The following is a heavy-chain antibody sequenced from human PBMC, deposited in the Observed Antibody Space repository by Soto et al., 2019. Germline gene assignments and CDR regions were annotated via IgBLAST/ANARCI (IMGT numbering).Heavy chain of an antibody. J-gene: IGHJ6*02. CDR1: GYIFVNYG. D-gene: IGHD3-16*01. V-gene: IGHV1-18*01. Sequence: QVQLVQSGDEVKKPGASVKVSCKASGYIFVNYGIAWVRQAPGQGLEWMGWISPYTGNTHSATKVQGRLTMTTDTTTSTAYMDLGSLTSADTAVYYCVMVDNYVTPTPQDVWGQWTTVTVSS. CDR2: ISPYTGNT. CDR3: VMVDNYVTPTPQDV.